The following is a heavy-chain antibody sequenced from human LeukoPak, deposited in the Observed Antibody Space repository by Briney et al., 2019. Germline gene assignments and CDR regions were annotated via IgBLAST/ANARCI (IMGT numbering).Heavy chain of an antibody. CDR3: ARSYGGYVLDE. Sequence: SETLSLTCIVSGGSVSSLYWHWIRQSPEKGLEWIGYAYSTGDAKYNPSLKNRVTMSFDTPKNHFSLKLTSVTAADTAVYFCARSYGGYVLDEWGQGTLVVVSS. V-gene: IGHV4-59*02. J-gene: IGHJ4*02. CDR2: AYSTGDA. D-gene: IGHD5-12*01. CDR1: GGSVSSLY.